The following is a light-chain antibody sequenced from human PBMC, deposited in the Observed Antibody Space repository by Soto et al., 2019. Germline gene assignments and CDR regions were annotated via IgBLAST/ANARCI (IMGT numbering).Light chain of an antibody. CDR2: SAS. V-gene: IGKV1-39*01. CDR1: QIIDSY. J-gene: IGKJ3*01. Sequence: DIQMTQSPSSLSASVGDRVTITCRTSQIIDSYLNWCQQKPGKAPRLLIYSASILQSGVPSRFSGSGSGTEFTLTISSLQPEDFATYYCQQSYSIPRTFGPGTKVDI. CDR3: QQSYSIPRT.